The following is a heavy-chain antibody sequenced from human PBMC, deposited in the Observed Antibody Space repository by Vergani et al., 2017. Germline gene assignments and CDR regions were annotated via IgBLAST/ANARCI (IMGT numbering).Heavy chain of an antibody. CDR1: GGTFSSYA. D-gene: IGHD3-16*01. Sequence: QVQLVQSGAEVKKPGSSVKVFCKASGGTFSSYALNWVRQAPGQGLEWMGSIIPSLATTIYAQKLQGRVTMTTDTSTSTAYMELRSLRSDDTAVYYWARGPESFGGTNWFDPWGQGTLVTVSS. CDR2: IIPSLATT. J-gene: IGHJ5*02. CDR3: ARGPESFGGTNWFDP. V-gene: IGHV1-69*04.